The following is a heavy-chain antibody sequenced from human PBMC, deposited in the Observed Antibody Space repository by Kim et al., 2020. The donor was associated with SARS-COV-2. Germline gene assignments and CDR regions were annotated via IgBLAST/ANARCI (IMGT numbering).Heavy chain of an antibody. D-gene: IGHD3-10*01. CDR2: IYPDDSDT. V-gene: IGHV5-51*01. Sequence: GESLKISCKVSGNNFANYWIGWVRHMPGKGLEWMGIIYPDDSDTRYSPSFQGQVTISADKSSNTAYLQWIRLKASDTAMYYCARHDGGLWFGDSTGYFYYVMDAWGQGTTVTVSS. CDR3: ARHDGGLWFGDSTGYFYYVMDA. J-gene: IGHJ6*02. CDR1: GNNFANYW.